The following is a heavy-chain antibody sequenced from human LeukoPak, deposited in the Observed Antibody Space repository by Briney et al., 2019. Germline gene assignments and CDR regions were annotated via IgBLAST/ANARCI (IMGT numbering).Heavy chain of an antibody. Sequence: ASVKVSCKASGFTFNRSAVQWVRQARGQRLEWIGWIVVGSGNTNYAQKLQGRVTITRDMSTSTAYMELSSLRSEDTAVYYCAAGRDSSGYYDNFDYWGQGTLVTVSS. D-gene: IGHD3-22*01. V-gene: IGHV1-58*01. J-gene: IGHJ4*02. CDR1: GFTFNRSA. CDR3: AAGRDSSGYYDNFDY. CDR2: IVVGSGNT.